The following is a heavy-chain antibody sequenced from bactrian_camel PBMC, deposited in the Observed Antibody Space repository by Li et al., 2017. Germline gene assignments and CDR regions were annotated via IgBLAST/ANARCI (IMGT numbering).Heavy chain of an antibody. Sequence: VQLVESGGGSVQAGGSLRLSCAASGYTDSVLCMGWYRQAPGKEREGIAGIYLRGGTLYYWADSVKDRFTISQDNAKNTLYLQMNDLKAEDTAMYYCAAQGLGVCGSRRSYNYFGQGTQVTVS. J-gene: IGHJ4*01. V-gene: IGHV3S54*01. D-gene: IGHD6*01. CDR2: IYLRGGTL. CDR1: GYTDSVLC.